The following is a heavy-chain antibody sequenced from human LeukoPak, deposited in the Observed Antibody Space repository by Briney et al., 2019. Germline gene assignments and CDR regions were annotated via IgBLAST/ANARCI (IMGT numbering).Heavy chain of an antibody. CDR3: ARAAIAAARIYYYMDV. D-gene: IGHD6-13*01. CDR1: GFTFSDYY. J-gene: IGHJ6*03. V-gene: IGHV3-11*06. Sequence: PGRSLRLSCAASGFTFSDYYMSWIRQAPGKGLEWVSFISTSSSYIHNADSVKGRFTISRDNAENSLYLQMNSLRAEDTAVYYCARAAIAAARIYYYMDVWGKGTTVTVSS. CDR2: ISTSSSYI.